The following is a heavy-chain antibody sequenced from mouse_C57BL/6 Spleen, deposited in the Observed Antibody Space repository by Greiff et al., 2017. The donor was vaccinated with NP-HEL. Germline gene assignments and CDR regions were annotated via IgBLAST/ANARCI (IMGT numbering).Heavy chain of an antibody. CDR1: GFTFSDYG. D-gene: IGHD2-1*01. CDR2: ISSGSSTI. Sequence: EVNLVESGGGLVKPGGSLKLSCAASGFTFSDYGMHWVRQAPEKGLEWVAYISSGSSTIYYADTVKGRFTISRDNAKNTLFLQMTSLRSEDTAMYYCARNFYYGNYGFAYWGQGTLVTVSA. J-gene: IGHJ3*01. CDR3: ARNFYYGNYGFAY. V-gene: IGHV5-17*01.